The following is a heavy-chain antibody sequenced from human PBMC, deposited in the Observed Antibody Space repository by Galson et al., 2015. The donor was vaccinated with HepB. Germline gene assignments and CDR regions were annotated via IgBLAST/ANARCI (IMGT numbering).Heavy chain of an antibody. D-gene: IGHD3-10*01. CDR1: GYSFTSYW. CDR3: ARQGHYYGSGSYYNVGYYGMDV. V-gene: IGHV5-51*01. Sequence: QSGAEVKKPGESLKISCKGSGYSFTSYWIGWVRQMPGKGLEWMGIIYPGDSDTRYSPSFQGQVTISADKSISTAYLQWSSLKASDTAMYYCARQGHYYGSGSYYNVGYYGMDVWGQGTTVTVSS. J-gene: IGHJ6*02. CDR2: IYPGDSDT.